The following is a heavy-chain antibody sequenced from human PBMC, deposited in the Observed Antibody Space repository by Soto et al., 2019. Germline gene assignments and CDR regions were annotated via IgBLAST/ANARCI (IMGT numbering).Heavy chain of an antibody. Sequence: PGGSLRLSCVGSGFTFNNAWMNWVRQAPGKGLEWVGRIKSETDGGTTDYVAPVKGRFTISRDDSKNTLYLQLNSLETEDTALYYCATEYYDSSCLVTWGRGTLVNVSS. CDR3: ATEYYDSSCLVT. CDR2: IKSETDGGTT. D-gene: IGHD3-22*01. V-gene: IGHV3-15*07. CDR1: GFTFNNAW. J-gene: IGHJ5*02.